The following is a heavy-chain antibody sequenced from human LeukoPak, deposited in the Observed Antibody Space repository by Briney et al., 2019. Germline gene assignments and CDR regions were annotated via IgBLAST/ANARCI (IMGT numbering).Heavy chain of an antibody. V-gene: IGHV1-69*04. D-gene: IGHD1-14*01. CDR1: GGTFSSYA. J-gene: IGHJ4*02. Sequence: SVKVSCKASGGTFSSYAISWVRQAPGQGLEWMGRIIPILDITNYPQKFQGRVTITADKSTSTAYMELSSLRSEDTAVYYCAFAPNPRYYFDYWGQGTLVTVSS. CDR2: IIPILDIT. CDR3: AFAPNPRYYFDY.